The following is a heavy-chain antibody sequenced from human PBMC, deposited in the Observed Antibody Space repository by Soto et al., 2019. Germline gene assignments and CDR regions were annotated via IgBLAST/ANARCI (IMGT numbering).Heavy chain of an antibody. D-gene: IGHD2-15*01. CDR3: VRTSLVVAAATREDY. Sequence: EVQLVESGGGLVQPGGSLRLSCAASGFTFSSYWMHWVRQAPGKGLVWVSRINSDRSSTSYADSVKGRFTISRDNGKNTLYLQMNSLRAEDTAVYYCVRTSLVVAAATREDYWGQGTLVTVSS. CDR2: INSDRSST. V-gene: IGHV3-74*01. CDR1: GFTFSSYW. J-gene: IGHJ4*02.